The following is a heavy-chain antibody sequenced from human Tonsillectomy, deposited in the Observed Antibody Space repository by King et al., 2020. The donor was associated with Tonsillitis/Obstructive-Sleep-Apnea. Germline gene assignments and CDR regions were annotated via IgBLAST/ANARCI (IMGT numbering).Heavy chain of an antibody. V-gene: IGHV4-59*12. CDR1: GGSISSYY. Sequence: VQLQESGPGLVKPSETLSLTCTVSGGSISSYYWSWIRQSPGKGLEWIGYIYYSGSTNYNPSLKSRVTISIDTSKNQFSMKLSSVNAADTAVYYCSRESRPLRFFVWSNWYFDLWGRGTLVTVSS. CDR3: SRESRPLRFFVWSNWYFDL. J-gene: IGHJ2*01. CDR2: IYYSGST. D-gene: IGHD3-3*01.